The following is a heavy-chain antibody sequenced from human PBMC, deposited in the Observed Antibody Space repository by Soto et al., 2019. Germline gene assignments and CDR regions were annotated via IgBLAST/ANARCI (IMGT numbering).Heavy chain of an antibody. CDR2: ISGSGGST. CDR1: GFTFSSYA. D-gene: IGHD6-6*01. Sequence: GGSLRLSCAASGFTFSSYAMSWVRQAPGKGLEWVSAISGSGGSTYYADSVKGRFTISRDNSKNTLYLQMNSLRAEDTAVYYCAKRNRVYRSSGHFDYWGQGTLVTISS. CDR3: AKRNRVYRSSGHFDY. V-gene: IGHV3-23*01. J-gene: IGHJ4*02.